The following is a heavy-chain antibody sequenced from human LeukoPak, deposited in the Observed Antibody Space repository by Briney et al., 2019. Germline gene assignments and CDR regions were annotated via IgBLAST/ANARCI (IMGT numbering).Heavy chain of an antibody. D-gene: IGHD2-8*01. CDR1: GGTFSSYA. CDR3: ARALFYTPYYYYMDV. CDR2: ISAYNGNT. Sequence: ASVKVSCKASGGTFSSYAISWVRQAPGQGLEWMGWISAYNGNTNYAQKLQGRVTMTTDTSTSTAYMELRSLRSDDTAVYYCARALFYTPYYYYMDVWGKGTTVTVSS. V-gene: IGHV1-18*01. J-gene: IGHJ6*03.